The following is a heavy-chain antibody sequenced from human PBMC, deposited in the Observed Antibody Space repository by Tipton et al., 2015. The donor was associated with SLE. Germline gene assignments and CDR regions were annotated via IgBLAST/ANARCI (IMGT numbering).Heavy chain of an antibody. V-gene: IGHV4-34*01. D-gene: IGHD5-18*01. CDR2: IYHSGST. J-gene: IGHJ4*02. CDR3: ARGKGYSYGPLDY. Sequence: TLSLTCAVYGGSFSGYYWGWIRQPPGKGLEWIGSIYHSGSTYYNPSLKSRVTISVDKSKNQFSLKLSSVTAADTAVYYCARGKGYSYGPLDYWGQGTLVTVSS. CDR1: GGSFSGYY.